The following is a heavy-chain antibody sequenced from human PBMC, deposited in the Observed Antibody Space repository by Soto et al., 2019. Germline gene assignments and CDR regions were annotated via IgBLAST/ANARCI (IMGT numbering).Heavy chain of an antibody. J-gene: IGHJ4*02. CDR2: ISGSGGST. CDR3: IQTIRY. D-gene: IGHD3-3*02. CDR1: GFIFSNYA. V-gene: IGHV3-23*01. Sequence: EVQLLESGGGLVQPGGSLRLSCAASGFIFSNYAMNWVHQAPGKGLEWVSAISGSGGSTYYAGSVEGRFTISRDNSKKTLYLQMNSLRAEDTAIYYCIQTIRYWGQGTLVTVSS.